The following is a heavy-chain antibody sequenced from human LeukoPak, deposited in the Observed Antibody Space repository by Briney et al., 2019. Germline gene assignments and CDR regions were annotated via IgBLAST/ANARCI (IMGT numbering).Heavy chain of an antibody. CDR2: INDSGGST. J-gene: IGHJ4*02. CDR1: GFTFSSYA. D-gene: IGHD1-1*01. CDR3: AREGQQLKHFDY. V-gene: IGHV3-23*01. Sequence: GGSLRLSCAASGFTFSSYAMSWVRQLPGKGLEWLSYINDSGGSTYYADSVKGRFTISRDNAKNMLYLQVNSLRAEDTAVYYCAREGQQLKHFDYWGQGTLVTVSS.